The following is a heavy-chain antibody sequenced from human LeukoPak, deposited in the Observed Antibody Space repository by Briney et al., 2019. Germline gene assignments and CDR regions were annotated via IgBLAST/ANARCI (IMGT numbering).Heavy chain of an antibody. CDR1: GCTFTSYG. J-gene: IGHJ4*02. CDR3: ARVLGYSYGYAFDY. CDR2: ISAYNGNT. Sequence: ASVKVSCKASGCTFTSYGIIWVRQAPGQGLEWMGWISAYNGNTNYAQKLQGRVTMTTDTSTSTAYMELRSLRSDDTAVYYCARVLGYSYGYAFDYWGQGSLVTVSS. D-gene: IGHD5-18*01. V-gene: IGHV1-18*01.